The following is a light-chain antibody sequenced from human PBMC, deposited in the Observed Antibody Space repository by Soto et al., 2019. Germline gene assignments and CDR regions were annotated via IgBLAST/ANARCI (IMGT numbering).Light chain of an antibody. V-gene: IGKV3-11*01. J-gene: IGKJ2*02. CDR1: QRVDRY. CDR2: DAY. CDR3: QQRGKWPST. Sequence: EVVLTQSPDTLSLSPGETATLSCRASQRVDRYVAWYQQKVGQAPRLLIYDAYSRATGVRARFTGSGSATDFSLTITSLEPEDFAVYYCQQRGKWPSTFGPGTKVELK.